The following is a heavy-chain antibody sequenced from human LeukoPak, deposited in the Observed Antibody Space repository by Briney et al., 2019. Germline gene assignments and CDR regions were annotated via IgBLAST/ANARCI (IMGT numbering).Heavy chain of an antibody. Sequence: ASVRVSCKASGYTFISYYMHWVRQAPGQGGEGMGLIYPSGGGTLYAQKFQGRVTMTRNTSTSTVYMELSRLRSEHTAVYYCARDRQDSYYGLDVWGPGTTVTVSS. J-gene: IGHJ6*02. CDR2: IYPSGGGT. V-gene: IGHV1-46*01. CDR1: GYTFISYY. CDR3: ARDRQDSYYGLDV.